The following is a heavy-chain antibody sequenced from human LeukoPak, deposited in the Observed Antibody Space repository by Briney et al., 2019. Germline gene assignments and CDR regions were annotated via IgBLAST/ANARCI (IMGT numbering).Heavy chain of an antibody. Sequence: SETLSLTCTVSGGSISSYYWSWIRQPPGKGLEWIGYIYYSGSTNYNPSLKSRVTISVDTSKNQFSLKLSSVTAADTAVYYCARVVRDNRGYDYWGQGTLVTVSS. V-gene: IGHV4-59*12. CDR3: ARVVRDNRGYDY. CDR1: GGSISSYY. J-gene: IGHJ4*02. CDR2: IYYSGST. D-gene: IGHD5-12*01.